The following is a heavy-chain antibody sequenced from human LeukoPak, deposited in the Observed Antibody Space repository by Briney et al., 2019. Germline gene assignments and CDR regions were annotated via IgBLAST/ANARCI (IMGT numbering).Heavy chain of an antibody. J-gene: IGHJ5*02. V-gene: IGHV1-24*01. D-gene: IGHD6-13*01. Sequence: ASVKVSCKVSGYTLTELSMHWVRQAPGKGLEWMGGFDPEDGETIYAQKFQGRVTMTEDTSTDTAYMELSSLRSEDTAVYYCAKDYRYAIAAPGRQYNWFDRWGQGTRVTVSS. CDR3: AKDYRYAIAAPGRQYNWFDR. CDR2: FDPEDGET. CDR1: GYTLTELS.